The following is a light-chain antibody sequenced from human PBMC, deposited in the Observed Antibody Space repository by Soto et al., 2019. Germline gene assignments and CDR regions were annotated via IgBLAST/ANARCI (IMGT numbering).Light chain of an antibody. Sequence: EIVLTQSPVTLSLSPGERATLSCRASQSVSSYLAWYQQKPGQAPRLLIYDASNRATGIPARFRGSGSGTAVTLPISSREPEDFAVYYCQQRSNWAYTFGQGTKLEIK. CDR2: DAS. J-gene: IGKJ2*01. V-gene: IGKV3-11*01. CDR3: QQRSNWAYT. CDR1: QSVSSY.